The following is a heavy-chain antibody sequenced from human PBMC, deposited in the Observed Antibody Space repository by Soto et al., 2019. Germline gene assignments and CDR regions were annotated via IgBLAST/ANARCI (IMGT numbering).Heavy chain of an antibody. CDR2: ISSNGGST. CDR3: ARAQTAGADNWFDP. D-gene: IGHD3-10*01. J-gene: IGHJ5*02. V-gene: IGHV3-64*01. CDR1: GFTFSSYA. Sequence: GGALRLSCAASGFTFSSYAMHWVRQAPGKGLEYVSAISSNGGSTYYANSVKGRFTISRDNSKNTLYLQMGSLRAEDMAVYYCARAQTAGADNWFDPWGQGTLVTVSS.